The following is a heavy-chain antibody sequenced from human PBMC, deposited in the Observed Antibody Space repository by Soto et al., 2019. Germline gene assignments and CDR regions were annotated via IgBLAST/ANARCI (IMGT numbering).Heavy chain of an antibody. J-gene: IGHJ6*02. Sequence: EVQLVESGGGLVKPGGSLRLSCAASGFTFSSYSMNWVRQAPGKGLEWVSSISSSSSYIYYADSVKGRFTISRDNAKNSLYLQMNSLRAEDTAVYYCARDYYDSSGYYPPEYGMDVRGQGTTVTVSS. CDR1: GFTFSSYS. V-gene: IGHV3-21*01. CDR3: ARDYYDSSGYYPPEYGMDV. CDR2: ISSSSSYI. D-gene: IGHD3-22*01.